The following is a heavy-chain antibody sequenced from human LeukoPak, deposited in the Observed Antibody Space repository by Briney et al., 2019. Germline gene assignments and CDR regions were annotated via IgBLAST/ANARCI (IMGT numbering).Heavy chain of an antibody. CDR1: GFSFTSYW. Sequence: GGSLRLSCKGSGFSFTSYWISWVRQMPGKGLEWMGRIDPSDSYTNYSPSFQGHVTISVDKSISTAYLQWSSLKASDTATYYCARGLRGGPSGGGLDYWGQGTLVTVSS. CDR2: IDPSDSYT. V-gene: IGHV5-10-1*01. CDR3: ARGLRGGPSGGGLDY. D-gene: IGHD2-15*01. J-gene: IGHJ4*02.